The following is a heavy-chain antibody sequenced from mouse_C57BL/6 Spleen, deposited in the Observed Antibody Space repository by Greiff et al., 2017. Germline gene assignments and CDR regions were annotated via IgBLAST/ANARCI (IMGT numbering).Heavy chain of an antibody. J-gene: IGHJ4*01. D-gene: IGHD2-1*01. V-gene: IGHV5-17*01. CDR1: GFTFSDYG. CDR3: AREWIYYGNPYAMDY. CDR2: ISSGSSTI. Sequence: EVKLVESGGGLVKPGGSLKLSCAASGFTFSDYGMHWVRQAPEKGLEWVAYISSGSSTIYYADTVKGRFTISRDNAKNTLFLQMTSLRSEDTAMYYCAREWIYYGNPYAMDYWGQGTSVTVSS.